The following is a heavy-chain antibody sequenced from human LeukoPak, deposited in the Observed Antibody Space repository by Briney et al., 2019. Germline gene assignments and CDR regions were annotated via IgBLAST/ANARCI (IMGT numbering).Heavy chain of an antibody. CDR3: AKRGNPTVGHHYLDV. CDR1: GFTLSSYA. J-gene: IGHJ6*03. CDR2: ISGSGGAP. V-gene: IGHV3-23*01. D-gene: IGHD1-1*01. Sequence: PGGSLRLSCAASGFTLSSYAMSWVRQAPGEGLEWVSAISGSGGAPYYADSVKGRFTISRDNSKNTLYMQMNSLRAEDTAVYYCAKRGNPTVGHHYLDVWGKGTTVSVSS.